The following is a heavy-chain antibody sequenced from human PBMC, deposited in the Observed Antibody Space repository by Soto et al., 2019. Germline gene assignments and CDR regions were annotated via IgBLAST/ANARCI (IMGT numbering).Heavy chain of an antibody. J-gene: IGHJ6*02. D-gene: IGHD3-10*01. CDR3: ARGPYGAGSYYYRLNYYYYGMDV. CDR1: GGTFSSYA. CDR2: IIPILGTA. Sequence: QVQLVQSGAEVKKPGSSVKVSCKASGGTFSSYAISWVRQAPGQGLEWMGGIIPILGTANYAQKFQGRVTITADESTKSAYMELSSLRSEDTAVYYCARGPYGAGSYYYRLNYYYYGMDVWGQGTTVTVSS. V-gene: IGHV1-69*01.